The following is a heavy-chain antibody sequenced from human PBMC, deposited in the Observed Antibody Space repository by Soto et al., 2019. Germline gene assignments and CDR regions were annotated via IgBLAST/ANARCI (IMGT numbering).Heavy chain of an antibody. J-gene: IGHJ6*02. Sequence: QVQLVESGGGLVKPGGSLRLSCAASNFIFSDYYLSWIRQAPGKGLEWVSYISNSATTVYYADSVKGRFTISRDNAKKSLYLQMNSLRAEDTAVYYCARDTLPTDFGLGWDVWGQGTTVTVSS. CDR3: ARDTLPTDFGLGWDV. V-gene: IGHV3-11*01. D-gene: IGHD4-17*01. CDR1: NFIFSDYY. CDR2: ISNSATTV.